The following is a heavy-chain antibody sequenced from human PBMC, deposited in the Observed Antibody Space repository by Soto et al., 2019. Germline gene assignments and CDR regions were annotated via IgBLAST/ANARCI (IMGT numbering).Heavy chain of an antibody. Sequence: GGSLRLSCAASGFTFSSYAMAWVRQAPGKGLEWVGRIKSKTDGGTTDYAAPVKGRFTISRDDSKNTLYLQMNSLKTEDTAVYYCTRVMFGAFDIWGQGTMVTVSS. CDR2: IKSKTDGGTT. J-gene: IGHJ3*02. CDR3: TRVMFGAFDI. V-gene: IGHV3-15*01. D-gene: IGHD3-10*02. CDR1: GFTFSSYA.